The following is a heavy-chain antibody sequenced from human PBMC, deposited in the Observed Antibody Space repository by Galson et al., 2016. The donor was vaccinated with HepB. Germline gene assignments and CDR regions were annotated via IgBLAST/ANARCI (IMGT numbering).Heavy chain of an antibody. CDR3: ARQGGWSSDY. Sequence: QSGAEVKKPGESLQISCQGSGYSFTDFWIAWVRQMPGKGLEWMGVVYLGNSDTRYSPSFQGQVTISADKSINTAYVQWSSLKASDTAMYYCARQGGWSSDYWGQGTLVTVSS. CDR2: VYLGNSDT. V-gene: IGHV5-51*01. D-gene: IGHD6-19*01. CDR1: GYSFTDFW. J-gene: IGHJ4*02.